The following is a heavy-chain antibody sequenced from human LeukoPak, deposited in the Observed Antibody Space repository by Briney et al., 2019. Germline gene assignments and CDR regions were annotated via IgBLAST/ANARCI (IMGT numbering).Heavy chain of an antibody. CDR1: GYIFISND. D-gene: IGHD3-10*01. CDR3: ARGPFGSGSFLDY. J-gene: IGHJ4*02. V-gene: IGHV1-8*01. CDR2: MNPNSGDT. Sequence: ASVKVSCKASGYIFISNDINWVRHAAGQGLEWMGWMNPNSGDTGYTQKFQGRVAMTRSTSITTAYMELSSLRSEDTAVYYCARGPFGSGSFLDYWGQGTLVTVSS.